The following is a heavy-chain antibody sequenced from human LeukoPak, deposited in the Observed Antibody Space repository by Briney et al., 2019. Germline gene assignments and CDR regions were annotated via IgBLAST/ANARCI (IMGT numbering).Heavy chain of an antibody. V-gene: IGHV3-15*01. J-gene: IGHJ4*02. CDR2: IKSKTDSGTT. CDR3: TTGGGYCSGGSCYTDY. CDR1: GFTFSNAW. D-gene: IGHD2-15*01. Sequence: GGSLRLSCAASGFTFSNAWMSWVRQAPGKGLEWVGRIKSKTDSGTTDYAAPVKGRFTISRDDSKNTLYLQMNSLKTEDTAVYYCTTGGGYCSGGSCYTDYWGQGTLVTVSS.